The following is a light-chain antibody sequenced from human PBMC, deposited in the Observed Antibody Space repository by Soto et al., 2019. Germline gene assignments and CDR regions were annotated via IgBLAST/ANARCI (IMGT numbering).Light chain of an antibody. CDR1: RNISSD. CDR3: QQSYSTLPYT. V-gene: IGKV1-39*01. J-gene: IGKJ2*01. CDR2: LAS. Sequence: IQMTQSPSSLSASVGDRVTLSCRASRNISSDLNWYQLKPGKAPKLLIYLASTLQNGVPSRFSGSGSATDFTLTISTLQPEDVATYSCQQSYSTLPYTFGQGTKVEIK.